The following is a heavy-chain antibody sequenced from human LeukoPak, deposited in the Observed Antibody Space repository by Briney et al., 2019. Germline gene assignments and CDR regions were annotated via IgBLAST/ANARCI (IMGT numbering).Heavy chain of an antibody. J-gene: IGHJ4*02. V-gene: IGHV4-61*01. CDR1: GGSVTSVNYY. Sequence: PSVTLSLTCTVSGGSVTSVNYYWTWIRQPPGKRLEWIGYIYYTGSTNYNPSLKSRVTISVDTSKNQFSLKLNSVTAADTAVYYCAGVSRRHLDYWGQGILVTVSS. CDR3: AGVSRRHLDY. CDR2: IYYTGST.